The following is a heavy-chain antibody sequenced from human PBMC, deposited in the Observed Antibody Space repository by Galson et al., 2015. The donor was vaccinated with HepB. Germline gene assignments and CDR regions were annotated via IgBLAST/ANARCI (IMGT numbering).Heavy chain of an antibody. CDR2: IYSGGST. V-gene: IGHV3-53*01. CDR1: GFTVSSNY. J-gene: IGHJ4*02. D-gene: IGHD5-18*01. Sequence: SLRLSCAASGFTVSSNYMSWVRQAPGKGLEWVSVIYSGGSTYYADSVKGRFTISRDNSKNTLYLQMNSLRAEDTAVYYCARGHVDTAMVFDYWGQGTLVTVSS. CDR3: ARGHVDTAMVFDY.